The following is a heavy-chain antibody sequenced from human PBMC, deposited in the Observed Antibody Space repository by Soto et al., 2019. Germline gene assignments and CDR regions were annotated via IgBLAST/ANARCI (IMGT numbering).Heavy chain of an antibody. CDR1: GGAFSGYS. Sequence: SGTLALTCAVYGGAFSGYSWSWIRQPPGKGLEWIGEINHSGSTNYNPSLKSRVTISVDTSKNQFSLKLSSVTAADTAVYYCTRELGYYIDVWGKGTSVTVSS. CDR2: INHSGST. V-gene: IGHV4-34*01. D-gene: IGHD3-3*02. CDR3: TRELGYYIDV. J-gene: IGHJ6*03.